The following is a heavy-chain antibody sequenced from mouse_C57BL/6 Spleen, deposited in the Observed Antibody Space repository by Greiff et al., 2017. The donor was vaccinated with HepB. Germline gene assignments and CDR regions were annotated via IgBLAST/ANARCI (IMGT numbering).Heavy chain of an antibody. CDR1: GYTFTSYW. J-gene: IGHJ1*03. CDR2: INPSNGGT. V-gene: IGHV1-53*01. D-gene: IGHD2-14*01. Sequence: VQLQESGTELVKPGASVKLSCKASGYTFTSYWMHWVKQRPGQGLEWIGNINPSNGGTNYNEKFKSKATLTVDKSSSTAYMQLSSLTSEDSAVYYCAREGTDWYFDVWGTGTTVTVSS. CDR3: AREGTDWYFDV.